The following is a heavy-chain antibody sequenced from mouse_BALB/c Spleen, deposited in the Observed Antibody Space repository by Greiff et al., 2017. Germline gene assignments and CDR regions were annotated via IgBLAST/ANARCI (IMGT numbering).Heavy chain of an antibody. Sequence: QVHVKQSGPGLVQPSQSLSITCTVSGFSLTSYGVHWVRQSPGKGLEWLGVIWSGGSTDYNAAFISRLSISKDNSKSQVFFKMNSLQADDTAIYYCARNLDYGSSYDAMDYWGQGTSVTVSS. V-gene: IGHV2-4-1*01. CDR3: ARNLDYGSSYDAMDY. CDR2: IWSGGST. CDR1: GFSLTSYG. D-gene: IGHD1-1*01. J-gene: IGHJ4*01.